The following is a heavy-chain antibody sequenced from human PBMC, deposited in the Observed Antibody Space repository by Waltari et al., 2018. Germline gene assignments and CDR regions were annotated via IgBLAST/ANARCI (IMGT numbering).Heavy chain of an antibody. CDR1: GGSISSGSYY. CDR2: IYYSGST. V-gene: IGHV4-39*07. D-gene: IGHD1-7*01. CDR3: ASYNWNYAWFDP. Sequence: QLQLQESGPGLVKPSETLSLACTVFGGSISSGSYYWGWIRQPPGKGLEWIGTIYYSGSTYYNPSLKSRLTISVDTSKNQFSLNLSSVTAADTAVYYCASYNWNYAWFDPWGQGTLVTVSS. J-gene: IGHJ5*02.